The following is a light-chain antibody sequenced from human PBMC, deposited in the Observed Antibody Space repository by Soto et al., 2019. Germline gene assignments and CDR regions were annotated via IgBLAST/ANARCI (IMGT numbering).Light chain of an antibody. CDR1: QSVSSSY. V-gene: IGKV3-20*01. CDR3: YQYDSSPLT. Sequence: EIVLTQSPGTLSLSPGERATLSCRASQSVSSSYLAWYQQNPGQAPRLLIYGASSRATGIPDRFSDSGSGTDFALTISTVEPEDFAVYYCYQYDSSPLTFGGGTKVEIK. J-gene: IGKJ4*02. CDR2: GAS.